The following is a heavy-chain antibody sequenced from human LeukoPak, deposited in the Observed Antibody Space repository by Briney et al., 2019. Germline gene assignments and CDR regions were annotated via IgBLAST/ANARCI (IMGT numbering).Heavy chain of an antibody. V-gene: IGHV2-5*02. CDR2: IYWDDDK. CDR3: AHIGWDGYNYQRFDY. CDR1: GFSPSTSGVG. D-gene: IGHD5-24*01. Sequence: ESGPTLVKPTQTLTLTCTFSGFSPSTSGVGVGWIRQPPGKALEWLALIYWDDDKRYSPSLKSRLTITKDTSKNQVVLTMTNMDPVDTATYYCAHIGWDGYNYQRFDYWGQGTLVTVSS. J-gene: IGHJ4*02.